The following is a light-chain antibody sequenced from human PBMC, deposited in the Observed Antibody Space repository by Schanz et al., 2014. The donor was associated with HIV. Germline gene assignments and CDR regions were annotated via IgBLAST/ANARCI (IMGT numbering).Light chain of an antibody. J-gene: IGKJ1*01. Sequence: EIVLTQSPGTLSLSPGERATLSCRASQSFTSRYLAWYKQKHGQAPRLLIFDASIRATGIPDRFSGSGSGTDFTLTISRLEPEDFAVYYCQQYGNSPRTFGQGTKVEI. CDR3: QQYGNSPRT. CDR1: QSFTSRY. V-gene: IGKV3-20*01. CDR2: DAS.